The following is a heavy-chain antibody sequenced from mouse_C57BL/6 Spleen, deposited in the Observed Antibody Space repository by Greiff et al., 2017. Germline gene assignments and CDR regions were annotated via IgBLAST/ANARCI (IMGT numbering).Heavy chain of an antibody. Sequence: QVQLKESGAELMKPGASVKLSCKATGYTFTGYWIEWVKPRPGHGLEWIGEILPGSGCTNYNEKFKGKATFTADTSYNTAYMQLSSLTTEYSAIYDCARVYGSSYGYCDDWGTGTTVTVSS. CDR1: GYTFTGYW. J-gene: IGHJ1*03. CDR3: ARVYGSSYGYCDD. D-gene: IGHD1-1*01. V-gene: IGHV1-9*01. CDR2: ILPGSGCT.